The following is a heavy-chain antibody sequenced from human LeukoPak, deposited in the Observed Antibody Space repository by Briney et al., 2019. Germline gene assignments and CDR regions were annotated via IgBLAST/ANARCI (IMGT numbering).Heavy chain of an antibody. CDR3: ARDFGSPAVYYMDV. CDR1: GFTFSWYA. J-gene: IGHJ6*03. CDR2: ISDDGGDT. Sequence: GGSLRLSCAASGFTFSWYALHWVRQAPGKGLEWVVFISDDGGDTHNADSVKGRLTISRDNSKNTLFLQMNSLRVEDTAVYYCARDFGSPAVYYMDVWGKGTTVTVSS. V-gene: IGHV3-30*04. D-gene: IGHD3-10*01.